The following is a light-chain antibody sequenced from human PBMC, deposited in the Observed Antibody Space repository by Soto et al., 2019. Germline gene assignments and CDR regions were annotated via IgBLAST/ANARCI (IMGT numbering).Light chain of an antibody. CDR2: NDD. J-gene: IGLJ2*01. CDR3: AAWDDSLTPYVV. CDR1: SSNIGSNS. V-gene: IGLV1-44*01. Sequence: QSVLTQPPSVSGTPGQRVTISCSGSSSNIGSNSVNWYQHLPGTAPKLLFYNDDQRPSGVPARFSASKSGTSASLAISGLQSEDEADYYCAAWDDSLTPYVVFGGGTKLTVL.